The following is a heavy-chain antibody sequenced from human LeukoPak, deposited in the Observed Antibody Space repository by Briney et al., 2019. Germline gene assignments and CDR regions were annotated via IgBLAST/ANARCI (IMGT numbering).Heavy chain of an antibody. CDR3: ARHTLWRFDY. Sequence: PGGSLRLSCAAYGFTFTNYWLTWVRQAPGKGLEWVANINQDGGTEYYVDSKKGRFTISRDNAKNLVYLQINSLRAEDTAVYFCARHTLWRFDYWGQGALVTVSS. CDR2: INQDGGTE. V-gene: IGHV3-7*01. J-gene: IGHJ4*02. CDR1: GFTFTNYW. D-gene: IGHD1-1*01.